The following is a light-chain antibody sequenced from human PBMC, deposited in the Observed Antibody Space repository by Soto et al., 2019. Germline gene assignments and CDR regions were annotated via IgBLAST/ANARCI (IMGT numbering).Light chain of an antibody. CDR2: DES. V-gene: IGKV3-11*02. Sequence: IVMTQWAATLSLSPGERATLSCRASQAFXSYFGWYKQKPGQAPRVLIXDESNRATGIPARFIGSGSGRDFTLTISSLEPEDFAVYYCQQYNNWSTSTFGQGTRLEI. CDR1: QAFXSY. J-gene: IGKJ5*01. CDR3: QQYNNWSTST.